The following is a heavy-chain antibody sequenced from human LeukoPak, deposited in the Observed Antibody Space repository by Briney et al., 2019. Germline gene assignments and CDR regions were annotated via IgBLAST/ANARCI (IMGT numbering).Heavy chain of an antibody. J-gene: IGHJ3*02. V-gene: IGHV3-23*01. Sequence: GGSLRLSCAASGFTFSSYAMSWVRQAPGKGLEWVSAISGSGGSTYYADSVKGRFTISRDNSKNSLYLEMNSLKTEDTAVYHCTRGHSSVSIYAFDIWGQGTMVTVSS. D-gene: IGHD6-19*01. CDR3: TRGHSSVSIYAFDI. CDR1: GFTFSSYA. CDR2: ISGSGGST.